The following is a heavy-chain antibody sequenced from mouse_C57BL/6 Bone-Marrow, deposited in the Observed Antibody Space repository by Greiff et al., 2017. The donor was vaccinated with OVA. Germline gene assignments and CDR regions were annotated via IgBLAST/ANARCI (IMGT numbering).Heavy chain of an antibody. J-gene: IGHJ3*01. D-gene: IGHD2-4*01. CDR1: GYSFTGYY. Sequence: VQLQQSGPELVKPGASVKISCKASGYSFTGYYMNWVKQSPEKSLEWIGEINPSTGGTTYNQKFKAKATLTVDKSSSTAYMQLKSLTSEDSAVYYCASPSMITRAWFAYWGQGTLVTVSA. CDR2: INPSTGGT. CDR3: ASPSMITRAWFAY. V-gene: IGHV1-42*01.